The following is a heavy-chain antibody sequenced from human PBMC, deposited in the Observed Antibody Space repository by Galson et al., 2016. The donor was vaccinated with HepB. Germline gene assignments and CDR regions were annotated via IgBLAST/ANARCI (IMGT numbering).Heavy chain of an antibody. CDR1: GGTFSNFG. D-gene: IGHD5-12*01. V-gene: IGHV1-69*13. J-gene: IGHJ4*02. Sequence: SVKVSCKASGGTFSNFGIGWVRQAPGQGLEWMGGTIPFFGTRNYAQNFQGRVTITADDSAHTAHMELSGLRSEDTAVYYCASNSSAGHRYTGYGALDYWGPGTLVTVSS. CDR2: TIPFFGTR. CDR3: ASNSSAGHRYTGYGALDY.